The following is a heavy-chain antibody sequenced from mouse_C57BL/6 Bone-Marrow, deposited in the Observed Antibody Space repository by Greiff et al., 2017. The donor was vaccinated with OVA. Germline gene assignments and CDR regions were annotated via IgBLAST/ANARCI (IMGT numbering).Heavy chain of an antibody. V-gene: IGHV1-81*01. Sequence: VKLQESGAELARPGASVKLSCKASGYTFTSYGISWVKQRTGQGLEWIGEIYPRSGNTYYNEKFKGKATLTADKSSSTAYMELRSLTSEDSAVYFCARERGYYGRGAYWGQGTLVTVSA. D-gene: IGHD1-1*01. J-gene: IGHJ3*01. CDR1: GYTFTSYG. CDR3: ARERGYYGRGAY. CDR2: IYPRSGNT.